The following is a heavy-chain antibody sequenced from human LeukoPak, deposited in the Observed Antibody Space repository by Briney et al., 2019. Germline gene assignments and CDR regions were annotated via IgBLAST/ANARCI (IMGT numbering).Heavy chain of an antibody. J-gene: IGHJ4*02. CDR3: ATERITIFGVAPY. Sequence: GGSLRLSCAASGFTVSSNYMSWVRQAPGKGLEWVSVIYSGGSTYYADSVKGRFTISRDNSKNTLYLQVNSLRAEDTAVYYCATERITIFGVAPYWGQGTLVTVSS. CDR2: IYSGGST. D-gene: IGHD3-3*01. V-gene: IGHV3-66*01. CDR1: GFTVSSNY.